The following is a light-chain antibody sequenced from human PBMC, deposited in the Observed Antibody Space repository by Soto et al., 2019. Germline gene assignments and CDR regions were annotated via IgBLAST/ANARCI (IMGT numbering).Light chain of an antibody. CDR1: QGIFSY. J-gene: IGKJ3*01. CDR2: AAS. Sequence: DIQMTQSPSSLSASVGDRVTITCRASQGIFSYLAWYQQKPGKVPKLLIYAASTLQSGVPSRFSGSGSGTAFTLTITSLQPEDVATYYYQKYNNAPSTFGPRTKIVI. CDR3: QKYNNAPST. V-gene: IGKV1-27*01.